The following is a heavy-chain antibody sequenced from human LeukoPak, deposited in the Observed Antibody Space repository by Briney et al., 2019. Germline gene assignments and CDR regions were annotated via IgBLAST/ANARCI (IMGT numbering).Heavy chain of an antibody. D-gene: IGHD3-3*01. V-gene: IGHV1-2*02. Sequence: ASVKVSCKASGYTFTGYYMHWVRQAPGQGLEWMGWINPNSGGTNYAQKFQGRVTMTRDTSISTAYMELSRLRSDDTAVYYCARGNSGYYKGYYYYCGMDVWGQGTTVTVSS. CDR3: ARGNSGYYKGYYYYCGMDV. J-gene: IGHJ6*02. CDR1: GYTFTGYY. CDR2: INPNSGGT.